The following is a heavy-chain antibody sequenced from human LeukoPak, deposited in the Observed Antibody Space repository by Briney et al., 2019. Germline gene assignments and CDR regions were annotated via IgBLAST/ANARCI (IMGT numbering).Heavy chain of an antibody. V-gene: IGHV4-59*01. CDR2: IYYSGST. CDR3: ARGHWGYCSSTSCSNFDY. CDR1: GGAISSYY. Sequence: SETLSLTCTVSGGAISSYYWGWIRQPPGKGLEWIGYIYYSGSTNYNPSLKSRVTISVDTSKNQFSLKLSSVTAADTAVYYCARGHWGYCSSTSCSNFDYWGQGTLVTVSS. J-gene: IGHJ4*02. D-gene: IGHD2-2*01.